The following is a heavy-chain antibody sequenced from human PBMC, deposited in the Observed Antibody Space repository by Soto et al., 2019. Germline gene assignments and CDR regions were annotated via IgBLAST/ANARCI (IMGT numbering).Heavy chain of an antibody. D-gene: IGHD1-26*01. CDR1: GFTFSSYA. V-gene: IGHV3-30-3*01. Sequence: QVQLVESGGGVVQPGRSLRLSCAASGFTFSSYAMHWVRQAPGKGLEWVAVISYDGSNKYYADSVKGRFTISRDNSKNTLYLQMNSLRAEDTAVYYCARDSGRGSYWGDFDYWGQGTLVTVSS. CDR2: ISYDGSNK. CDR3: ARDSGRGSYWGDFDY. J-gene: IGHJ4*02.